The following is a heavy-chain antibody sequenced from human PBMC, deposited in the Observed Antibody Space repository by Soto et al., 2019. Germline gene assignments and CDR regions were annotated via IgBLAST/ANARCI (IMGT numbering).Heavy chain of an antibody. CDR2: IIPIFGTA. Sequence: SVKVSCKASGGTFSSYAISWVRQAPGQGLEWMGGIIPIFGTANYAQKFQGRVTITADESTSTAYMELSSLRSEDTAVYYCARKGMATNSFDYWGQGTLVTVSS. CDR1: GGTFSSYA. V-gene: IGHV1-69*13. CDR3: ARKGMATNSFDY. D-gene: IGHD5-12*01. J-gene: IGHJ4*02.